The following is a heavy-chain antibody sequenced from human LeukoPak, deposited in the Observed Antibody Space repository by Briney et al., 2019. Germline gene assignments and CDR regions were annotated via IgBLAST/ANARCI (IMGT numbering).Heavy chain of an antibody. CDR3: ARERHKNTYYYGWGSYLFDY. V-gene: IGHV4-4*07. CDR1: GGSISSYY. CDR2: IYTSGST. J-gene: IGHJ4*02. D-gene: IGHD3-10*01. Sequence: SETLSLTCTVSGGSISSYYWSWIRQPAGKGLEWIGRIYTSGSTNYNPSLKSRVTMSEDTSKNQFSLKLSSVTAADTAVYYCARERHKNTYYYGWGSYLFDYWGQGTLVTVSS.